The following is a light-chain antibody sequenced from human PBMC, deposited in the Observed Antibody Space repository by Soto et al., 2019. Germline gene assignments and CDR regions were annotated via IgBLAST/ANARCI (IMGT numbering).Light chain of an antibody. CDR2: GAS. CDR3: QPYNNWPRT. V-gene: IGKV3-15*01. Sequence: ETAMAQSPATLSLSPGERATLSCSASQSVSTNLAWYQQKPGQAPRLLIYGASTRATGVAARFSAGGSGTEFTLTISSLQSEDFAIYYCQPYNNWPRTFGQGTKVEVK. CDR1: QSVSTN. J-gene: IGKJ1*01.